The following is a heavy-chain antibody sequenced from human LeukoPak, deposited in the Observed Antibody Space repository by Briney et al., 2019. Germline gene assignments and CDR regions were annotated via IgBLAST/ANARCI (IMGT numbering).Heavy chain of an antibody. J-gene: IGHJ5*02. CDR1: GYTFTSYG. D-gene: IGHD2-15*01. Sequence: ASVKVSCKASGYTFTSYGISWVRQAPGQGLEWMGWISAYNGNTNYAQKLQGRVTMTTDTSTSTAYMELRSLRSDDTAVYYCARDYGYCSGGSCYSGRWFDPWGQGTLVTVSS. CDR2: ISAYNGNT. CDR3: ARDYGYCSGGSCYSGRWFDP. V-gene: IGHV1-18*01.